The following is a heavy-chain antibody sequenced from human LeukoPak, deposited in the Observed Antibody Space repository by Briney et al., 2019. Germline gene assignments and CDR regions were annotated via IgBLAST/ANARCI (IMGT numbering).Heavy chain of an antibody. Sequence: ASAKVSCKGSGYSFRSYGINWVRQAPGQGLEWMGWISGYNGNTNYAQMVQGRVTMTKDTSTSTAYMELRSLRSDDTAMYYCARDVGDIVTIPAAITVPWGQGTLVTVSS. CDR2: ISGYNGNT. V-gene: IGHV1-18*01. J-gene: IGHJ5*02. CDR1: GYSFRSYG. D-gene: IGHD2-2*01. CDR3: ARDVGDIVTIPAAITVP.